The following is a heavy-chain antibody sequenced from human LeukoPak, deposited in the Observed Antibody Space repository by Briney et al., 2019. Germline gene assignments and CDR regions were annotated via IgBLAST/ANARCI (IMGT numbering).Heavy chain of an antibody. CDR2: ISSSAI. V-gene: IGHV3-48*03. CDR1: GFTFSSYE. J-gene: IGHJ4*02. Sequence: GGSLRLSCAASGFTFSSYEMNWVRQAPGKGLEWVSSISSSAIYYEDSVKGRFTISRDNAKNSLYLQMNSLRAEDTAMYYCARLHPGYSSSGDFDCWGQGTLVTVSS. D-gene: IGHD6-13*01. CDR3: ARLHPGYSSSGDFDC.